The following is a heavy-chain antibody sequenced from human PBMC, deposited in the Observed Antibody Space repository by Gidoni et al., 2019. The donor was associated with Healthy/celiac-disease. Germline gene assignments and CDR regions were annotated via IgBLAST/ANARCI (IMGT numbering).Heavy chain of an antibody. D-gene: IGHD3-3*01. CDR3: ARDRLTIFGVVIIAGFWFDP. V-gene: IGHV1-46*01. CDR2: INPSGGST. Sequence: QVQLVQSGAEVKKPGAAVKVSCKVSGYTCTSYYMHWVRQAPGQGLEWMGIINPSGGSTSYAQKFQGRVTMTRDTSTSTVYMELSSLRSEDTAVYYCARDRLTIFGVVIIAGFWFDPWGQGTLVTVSS. J-gene: IGHJ5*02. CDR1: GYTCTSYY.